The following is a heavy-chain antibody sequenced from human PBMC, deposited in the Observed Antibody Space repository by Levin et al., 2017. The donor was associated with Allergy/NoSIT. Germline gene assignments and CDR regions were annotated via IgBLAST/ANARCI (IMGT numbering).Heavy chain of an antibody. J-gene: IGHJ4*02. D-gene: IGHD2-15*01. CDR3: GRGAGWWNY. CDR1: GFTFSNYW. V-gene: IGHV3-7*01. Sequence: GGSLRLSCAASGFTFSNYWMSWVRQAPGKGLEWVASIRQDGSEKRYMDSVRGRFTISRDNAKNSLYLQMSSLRAADTAVYYCGRGAGWWNYWGQGTLVTVSS. CDR2: IRQDGSEK.